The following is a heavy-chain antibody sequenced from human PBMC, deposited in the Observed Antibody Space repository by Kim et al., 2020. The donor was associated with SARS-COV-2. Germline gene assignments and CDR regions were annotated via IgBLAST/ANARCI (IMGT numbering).Heavy chain of an antibody. D-gene: IGHD2-8*01. V-gene: IGHV1-3*01. CDR1: GYTFTRWA. Sequence: ASVKVSCKASGYTFTRWAIHWVRQAPGQRLELMGWINAANGHTKYSQNFQDRVTITRDTSASTAYMDLSSLRSEDTAIYYCATTDFYNGRSHFDSWGQGTLSTVSS. CDR3: ATTDFYNGRSHFDS. CDR2: INAANGHT. J-gene: IGHJ4*02.